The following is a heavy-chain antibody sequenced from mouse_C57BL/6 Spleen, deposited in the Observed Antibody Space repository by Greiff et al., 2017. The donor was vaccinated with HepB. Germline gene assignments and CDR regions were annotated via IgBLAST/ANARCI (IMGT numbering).Heavy chain of an antibody. CDR3: ARIKKIIATYFDY. CDR1: GYTFTSYW. CDR2: TNPTNGRT. V-gene: IGHV1S81*02. D-gene: IGHD1-1*01. Sequence: QVQLQQPGAELVKAGASVKMSCKASGYTFTSYWMHWVKQRLGQGLEWFAETNPTNGRTYYNEKFKRKAKLTVDKSSSTAYMLLSGPTFEDSAVYDCARIKKIIATYFDYWGQGTTLTVSS. J-gene: IGHJ2*01.